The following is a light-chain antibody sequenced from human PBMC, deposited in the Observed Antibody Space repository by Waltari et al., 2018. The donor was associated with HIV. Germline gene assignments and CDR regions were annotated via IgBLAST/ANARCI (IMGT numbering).Light chain of an antibody. V-gene: IGLV4-69*01. CDR2: VDIDGSH. CDR1: SGHSNYA. CDR3: QAWGTGIRV. J-gene: IGLJ3*02. Sequence: QLLLTQPPSASASLGASVKLTCTLSSGHSNYAIAWHQQQPGKGPRYLMKVDIDGSHTRGDGFPDRFSGSTSGADHDLTISSLQSEDEADYYCQAWGTGIRVFGGGTKLTVL.